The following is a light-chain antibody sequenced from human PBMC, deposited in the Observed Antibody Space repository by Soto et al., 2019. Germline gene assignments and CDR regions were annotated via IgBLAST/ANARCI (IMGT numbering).Light chain of an antibody. J-gene: IGLJ1*01. V-gene: IGLV2-14*01. Sequence: QSVLIQPGSVSGSPGQSITISCTGTSSDVGGSNYVSWYQHHPHRAPKLLIFEVSYRPSGVSSRFSGSKSGNTASLTISGLQAEDEADYYCSSYTSSNTLEVFGRGTKVTVL. CDR1: SSDVGGSNY. CDR3: SSYTSSNTLEV. CDR2: EVS.